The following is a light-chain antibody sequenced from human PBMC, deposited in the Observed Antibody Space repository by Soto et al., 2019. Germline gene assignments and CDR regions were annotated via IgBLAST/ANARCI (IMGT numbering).Light chain of an antibody. CDR2: AAS. J-gene: IGKJ4*01. V-gene: IGKV1-39*01. CDR3: HPTHGPPCT. Sequence: DIQMTQSPSSLSASVGDRVTITCRASQSIGKYLSWFQQTPGNAPKLLIYAASGLQSGVPSRFSGSGSGTDFTLTINSLQRENFATDNGHPTHGPPCTFGGGTKVDIK. CDR1: QSIGKY.